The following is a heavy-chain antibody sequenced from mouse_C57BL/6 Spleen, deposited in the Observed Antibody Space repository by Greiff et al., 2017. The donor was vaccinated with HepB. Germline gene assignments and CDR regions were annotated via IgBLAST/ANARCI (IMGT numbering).Heavy chain of an antibody. CDR2: IDPNSGGT. D-gene: IGHD3-2*02. CDR1: GYTFTSYW. V-gene: IGHV1-72*01. CDR3: AYSSGPAWFAY. J-gene: IGHJ3*01. Sequence: QVQLQQPGAELVMPGASVKLSCKASGYTFTSYWMHWVKQRPGRGLEWIGRIDPNSGGTKYNEKFKSKATLTVDKPSSTAYMQLSSLTSEDSAVYYCAYSSGPAWFAYWGQGTLVTVSA.